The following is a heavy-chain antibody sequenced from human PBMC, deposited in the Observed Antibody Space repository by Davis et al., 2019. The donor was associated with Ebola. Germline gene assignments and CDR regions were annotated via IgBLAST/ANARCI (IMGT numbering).Heavy chain of an antibody. J-gene: IGHJ6*02. CDR3: ARGGYYYYSSGYYGYYYYGMDV. CDR2: IYSGGST. V-gene: IGHV3-53*01. CDR1: GFTVSSNY. D-gene: IGHD3-22*01. Sequence: GGSLRLSCAASGFTVSSNYMSWVRQAPGKGLEWVSVIYSGGSTYYADSVKGRFTISRDNSKNTLYLQMNSLRAEDTAVYYCARGGYYYYSSGYYGYYYYGMDVWGQGTTVTVSS.